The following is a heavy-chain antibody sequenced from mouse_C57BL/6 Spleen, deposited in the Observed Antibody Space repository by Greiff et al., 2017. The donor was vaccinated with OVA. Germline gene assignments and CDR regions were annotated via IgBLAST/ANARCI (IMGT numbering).Heavy chain of an antibody. Sequence: VQVVESGADLARPGASVKMSCKASGYTFTSYTMHWVKQRPGQGLEWIGYINPSSGYTKYNQKFKDKATLTADKSSSTAYMQLSSLTSEDSAVYYCARGDNDYGGEFDYWGQGTTLTVSS. D-gene: IGHD2-4*01. CDR3: ARGDNDYGGEFDY. CDR1: GYTFTSYT. V-gene: IGHV1-4*01. CDR2: INPSSGYT. J-gene: IGHJ2*01.